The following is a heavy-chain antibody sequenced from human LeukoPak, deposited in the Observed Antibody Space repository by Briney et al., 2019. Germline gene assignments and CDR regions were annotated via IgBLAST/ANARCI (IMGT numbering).Heavy chain of an antibody. CDR1: GYTFTGYY. Sequence: GASVKVSCKASGYTFTGYYMHWVRQAPGQGLEWMGWINPNSGDTNYTQKLRGRVTMTRDTSISTAYMELSRLRSDDTAVYYCASGERGYSYATGYWFDPWGQGTLVTVSS. CDR2: INPNSGDT. J-gene: IGHJ5*02. CDR3: ASGERGYSYATGYWFDP. V-gene: IGHV1-2*02. D-gene: IGHD5-18*01.